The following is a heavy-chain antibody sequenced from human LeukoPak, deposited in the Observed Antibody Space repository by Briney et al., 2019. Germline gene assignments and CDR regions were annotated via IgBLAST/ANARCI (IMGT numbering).Heavy chain of an antibody. CDR1: GFPFTNYA. CDR3: VPRHCDRITCYAGFDY. D-gene: IGHD2-2*01. J-gene: IGHJ4*02. V-gene: IGHV3-23*01. CDR2: IGVSDGHT. Sequence: VGSLRLSCASSGFPFTNYAMSWVRQAPGKGLEWISEIGVSDGHTYYADSVKGRFTVSRDNSKNTLYLQMDSLRVEDTAIYYCVPRHCDRITCYAGFDYWGQGTLVTVSS.